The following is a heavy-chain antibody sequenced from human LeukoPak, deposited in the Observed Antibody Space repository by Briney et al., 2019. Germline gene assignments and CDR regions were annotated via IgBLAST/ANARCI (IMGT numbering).Heavy chain of an antibody. CDR1: GGSISSSSYY. CDR3: ARLGDGGDY. D-gene: IGHD3-10*01. J-gene: IGHJ4*02. CDR2: IYHSGST. Sequence: SETLSLTCTVSGGSISSSSYYWGWIRQPPGKGLEWIGSIYHSGSTYYNPSLKSRVTISVDTSKNQFSLKLSSVTAADTAVYYCARLGDGGDYWGQGTLVTVSS. V-gene: IGHV4-39*07.